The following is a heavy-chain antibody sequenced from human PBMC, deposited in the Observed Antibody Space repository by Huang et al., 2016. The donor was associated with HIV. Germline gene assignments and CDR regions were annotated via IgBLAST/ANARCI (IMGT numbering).Heavy chain of an antibody. CDR1: GGSFSGYY. Sequence: QVQLRQWGAGLAKPSETLSLTCAVYGGSFSGYYWTWIRQSPGKGLEWIGEINHIGKTNYQPSLKSRVTISKDTAKNQFSRQLTSVSAADTGVYFCAREKAADSAWYGVYYFDYWGEGALVTVTS. D-gene: IGHD6-19*01. CDR2: INHIGKT. CDR3: AREKAADSAWYGVYYFDY. V-gene: IGHV4-34*01. J-gene: IGHJ4*02.